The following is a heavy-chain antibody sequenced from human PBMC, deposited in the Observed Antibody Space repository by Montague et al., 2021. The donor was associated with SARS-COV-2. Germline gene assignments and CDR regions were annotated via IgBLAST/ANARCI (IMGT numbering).Heavy chain of an antibody. CDR3: ARSLDPSGTYYLPY. D-gene: IGHD3-10*01. V-gene: IGHV4-59*01. Sequence: SETLSLTCSVSGASIGSYHWSWLRQPPGKGLEWIGQIHYSGRNSYSPSFQSRVTISIDTPKKQFSLKLSSVTAADTAMYYCARSLDPSGTYYLPYWGQGTLVTASS. CDR2: IHYSGRN. J-gene: IGHJ4*02. CDR1: GASIGSYH.